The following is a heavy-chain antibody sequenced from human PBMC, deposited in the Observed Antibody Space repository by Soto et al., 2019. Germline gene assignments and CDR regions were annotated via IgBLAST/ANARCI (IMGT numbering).Heavy chain of an antibody. D-gene: IGHD6-13*01. Sequence: EVQLVESGGGLVQPGGSLRLSCAASGFTFSSYWMSWVRQAPGKGLAWVANIKQDGSEKYYVDSVKGRFTISRDNAKNSLYLQMNSLRAEDTAVYYCAREPEAAAYYYYYYMDVWGKGTTVTVSS. J-gene: IGHJ6*03. CDR2: IKQDGSEK. CDR1: GFTFSSYW. V-gene: IGHV3-7*01. CDR3: AREPEAAAYYYYYYMDV.